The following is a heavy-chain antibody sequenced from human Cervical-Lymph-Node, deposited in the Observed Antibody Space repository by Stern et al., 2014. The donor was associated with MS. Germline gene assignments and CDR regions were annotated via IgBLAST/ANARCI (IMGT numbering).Heavy chain of an antibody. V-gene: IGHV5-51*01. J-gene: IGHJ4*02. Sequence: EVQLVESGAEVKKPGESLKISCKLSGYSFTIYYIAWVRQMPGKGLEWMGVIYPYDSDTTYSPSFQGQVTISADKSIPTAYLQWSSLRASDTAMYYCARQVQGFDYWGQGTLVTVSS. CDR1: GYSFTIYY. CDR2: IYPYDSDT. CDR3: ARQVQGFDY.